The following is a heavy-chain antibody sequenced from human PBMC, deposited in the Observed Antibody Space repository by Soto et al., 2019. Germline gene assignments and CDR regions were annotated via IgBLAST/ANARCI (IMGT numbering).Heavy chain of an antibody. D-gene: IGHD3-10*01. CDR2: INPNSGGT. Sequence: APVKVFCKAPGYTYTGYSIHWVRQAPGQGLEWMGWINPNSGGTNYAQKFQGWVTMTRDTSISTAYMELSRLRSDDTAVYYCARSYGSGTYGMDVWGQGTTVTVSS. CDR3: ARSYGSGTYGMDV. V-gene: IGHV1-2*04. CDR1: GYTYTGYS. J-gene: IGHJ6*02.